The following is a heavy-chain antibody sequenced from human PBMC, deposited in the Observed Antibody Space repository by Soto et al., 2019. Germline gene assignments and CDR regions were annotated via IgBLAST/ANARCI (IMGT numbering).Heavy chain of an antibody. CDR3: ARGRLFLTPSGLAIPYFDY. Sequence: QVQLQQWGAGLLKPSETLSLTCAVYSGSFSGYYYSWIRQPPGKGLEWIGEITHGGSTTYSPSLKSRVTTSLDTSKNQFSLKMTSVTAADTAVYYCARGRLFLTPSGLAIPYFDYWGQGSLVSVSS. D-gene: IGHD3-3*01. V-gene: IGHV4-34*01. J-gene: IGHJ4*02. CDR2: ITHGGST. CDR1: SGSFSGYY.